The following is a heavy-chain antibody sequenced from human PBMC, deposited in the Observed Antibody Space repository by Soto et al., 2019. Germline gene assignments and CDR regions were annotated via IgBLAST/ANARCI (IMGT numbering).Heavy chain of an antibody. D-gene: IGHD3-9*01. CDR2: IYYSGST. Sequence: SETLSLTCTVSGGSISGHYWNWIRQTPGRGLEWIGYIYYSGSTQYNPSLRSRVTISVDTSKKQFSLNLISVTAADTAVYYCARVFGTGRRDAFDIWGQGTMVTVSS. V-gene: IGHV4-59*11. CDR3: ARVFGTGRRDAFDI. CDR1: GGSISGHY. J-gene: IGHJ3*02.